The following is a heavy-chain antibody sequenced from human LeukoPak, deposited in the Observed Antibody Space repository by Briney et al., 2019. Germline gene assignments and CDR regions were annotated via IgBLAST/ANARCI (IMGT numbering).Heavy chain of an antibody. J-gene: IGHJ6*03. Sequence: ASVKVSCKASGYMFTSYDINWVRQATGQGLEWMGWMNPNSGNTGYAQKFQGRVTMTRNTSISTAYMELSSLRSEDTAVYYCARMSVYSSSWHYYYYYMDVWGKGTTVTISS. D-gene: IGHD6-13*01. CDR2: MNPNSGNT. V-gene: IGHV1-8*01. CDR3: ARMSVYSSSWHYYYYYMDV. CDR1: GYMFTSYD.